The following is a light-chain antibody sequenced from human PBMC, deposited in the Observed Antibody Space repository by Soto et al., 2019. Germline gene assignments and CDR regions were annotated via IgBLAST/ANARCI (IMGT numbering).Light chain of an antibody. CDR2: DAP. Sequence: DIQMTQSPSTLSASVGARVTITCRASQSISSWLAWYQQKPGKDPKLLIYDAPSLESGVPSRFRGSGSGTDFTLTISSLQPEDFATYYCQQSYKSPTVGQGTRLEN. CDR1: QSISSW. CDR3: QQSYKSPT. V-gene: IGKV1-5*01. J-gene: IGKJ5*01.